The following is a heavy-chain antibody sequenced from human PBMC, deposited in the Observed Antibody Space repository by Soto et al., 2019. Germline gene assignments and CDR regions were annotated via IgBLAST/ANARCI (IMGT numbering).Heavy chain of an antibody. CDR2: IYYSGST. V-gene: IGHV4-39*01. J-gene: IGHJ6*02. D-gene: IGHD6-13*01. Sequence: QLQLQESGPGLVKPSETLSLTCTVSGGSISSSSYYWGWIRQPPGKGLEWIGSIYYSGSTYYNPSLKSRVTISVDTSKTQFSLKLSSVTAADTAVYYCASVGMYSSSWYYYYGMDVWGQGTTVTVSS. CDR1: GGSISSSSYY. CDR3: ASVGMYSSSWYYYYGMDV.